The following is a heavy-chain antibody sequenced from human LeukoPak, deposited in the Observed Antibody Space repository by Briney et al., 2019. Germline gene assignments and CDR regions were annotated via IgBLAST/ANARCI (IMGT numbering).Heavy chain of an antibody. J-gene: IGHJ4*02. CDR2: INPNNGGT. Sequence: ASVKVSCKASGYTFTGNFMHWVRQAPGQGLEWMGRINPNNGGTHYAQKFQGRVTMTRDTSISTAYMELSRLISDDTAVYYCVRGPLYSYGIFDYWGQGTLVTVSS. CDR1: GYTFTGNF. V-gene: IGHV1-2*06. CDR3: VRGPLYSYGIFDY. D-gene: IGHD5-18*01.